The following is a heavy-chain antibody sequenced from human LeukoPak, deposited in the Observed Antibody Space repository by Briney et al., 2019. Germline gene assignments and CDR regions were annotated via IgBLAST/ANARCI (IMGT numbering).Heavy chain of an antibody. J-gene: IGHJ4*02. V-gene: IGHV3-30*18. CDR3: AKGFVYYSDPHFDY. D-gene: IGHD4-17*01. CDR2: ISYDGSNK. Sequence: PGGSLRLSCAASGFTFSNFGMHWVRQAPGKGLEWVAVISYDGSNKYYADSVKGRFTVSRDNSKNTLYLQMNRLRAEDTAVYYCAKGFVYYSDPHFDYWGQGTLVTVSS. CDR1: GFTFSNFG.